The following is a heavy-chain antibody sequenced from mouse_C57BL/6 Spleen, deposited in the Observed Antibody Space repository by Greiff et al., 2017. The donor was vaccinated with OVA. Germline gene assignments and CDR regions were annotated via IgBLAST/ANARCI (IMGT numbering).Heavy chain of an antibody. CDR2: IYPGDGDT. D-gene: IGHD4-1*01. Sequence: VQLQQSGPELVKPGASVKISCKASGYAFSSSWMNWVKQRPGKGLEWIGRIYPGDGDTNYNGKFKGKATLTADKSSSTAYMQLSSLTSEDSAVYFCARREANWDYFDYWGQGTTLTVSS. J-gene: IGHJ2*01. CDR1: GYAFSSSW. CDR3: ARREANWDYFDY. V-gene: IGHV1-82*01.